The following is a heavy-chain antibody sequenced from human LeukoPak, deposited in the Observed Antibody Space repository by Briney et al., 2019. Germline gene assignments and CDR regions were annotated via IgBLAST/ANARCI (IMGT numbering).Heavy chain of an antibody. CDR3: ARGGITMVRGVVYFDY. D-gene: IGHD3-10*01. CDR2: ISSSSSYI. Sequence: GGSLRLSCAASGLTFSSYEMNWVRQAPGKGLEWVSSISSSSSYIYYADSVKGRFTISRDNAKNSLYLQMNSLRAEDTAVYYCARGGITMVRGVVYFDYWGQGTLVTVSS. J-gene: IGHJ4*02. V-gene: IGHV3-21*01. CDR1: GLTFSSYE.